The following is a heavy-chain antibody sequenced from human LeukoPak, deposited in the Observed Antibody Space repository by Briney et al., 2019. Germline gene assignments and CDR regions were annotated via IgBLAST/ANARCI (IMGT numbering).Heavy chain of an antibody. J-gene: IGHJ6*02. Sequence: ASVKVSCKASGYTFSAYAIHWVRQAPGQRFEWMGWIDADTGDTRYSQKFQGRVTMTTDTSTSTAYMELRSLRSDDTAVYYCARDQDTSYYYYYGMDVWGQGTTVTVSS. CDR3: ARDQDTSYYYYYGMDV. V-gene: IGHV1-3*01. D-gene: IGHD2-15*01. CDR2: IDADTGDT. CDR1: GYTFSAYA.